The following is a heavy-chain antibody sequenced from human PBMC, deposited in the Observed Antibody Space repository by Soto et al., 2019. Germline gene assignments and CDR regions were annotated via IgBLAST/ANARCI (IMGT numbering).Heavy chain of an antibody. CDR1: GFTFDDYA. CDR3: AKDHYDILTGPMDV. Sequence: EVQLVESGGGLVQPGRSLRLSCAASGFTFDDYAIHWVRQAPGKGLEWVSGINWNSRSIGYADSVKGRFTISRDNAKNSLYLQMNSLRVEDTALYYCAKDHYDILTGPMDVWDKGTTVPVSS. CDR2: INWNSRSI. J-gene: IGHJ6*04. D-gene: IGHD3-9*01. V-gene: IGHV3-9*01.